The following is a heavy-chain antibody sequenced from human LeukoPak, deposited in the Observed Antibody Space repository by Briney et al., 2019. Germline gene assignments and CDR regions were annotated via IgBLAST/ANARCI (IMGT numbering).Heavy chain of an antibody. V-gene: IGHV1-8*02. CDR2: MNPNSGNT. CDR3: AIFYYYDSSGYYSPFDY. CDR1: GYTFTSYG. D-gene: IGHD3-22*01. Sequence: ASVKLSCKASGYTFTSYGINWVRQAPAQGLEWMGWMNPNSGNTGYAQKFQGRVTMTRNTSISTAYMELSSLRSEDTAVYYCAIFYYYDSSGYYSPFDYWGQGTLVTVSS. J-gene: IGHJ4*02.